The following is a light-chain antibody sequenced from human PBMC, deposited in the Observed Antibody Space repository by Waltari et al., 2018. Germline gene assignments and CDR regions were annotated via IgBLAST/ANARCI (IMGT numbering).Light chain of an antibody. Sequence: YVVTQPPSVSVAPGQTARLTCGADNIGRIHVHWFQQKPGQAPVMVVYDDDARPSRIPERFSGSNSGDTATLTISRVEAGDEADYYCQFWDNSNDHPYVFGTGTKVTVL. V-gene: IGLV3-21*02. CDR3: QFWDNSNDHPYV. J-gene: IGLJ1*01. CDR1: NIGRIH. CDR2: DDD.